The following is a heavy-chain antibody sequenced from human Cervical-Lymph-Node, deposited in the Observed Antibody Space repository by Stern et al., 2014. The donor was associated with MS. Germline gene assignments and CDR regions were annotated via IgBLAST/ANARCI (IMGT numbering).Heavy chain of an antibody. J-gene: IGHJ4*02. V-gene: IGHV3-33*01. CDR2: IWYDGSNK. Sequence: VQLVESGGGVVQPGRSLRLSCAASGFTFSSYGMHWVRQAPGKGLEWVAVIWYDGSNKYYADSVKGRFIITRDNSNNTLDLQMNSLRAEDTAVYYCARDRAIQLWYQGLDYWGQGTLVTVSS. D-gene: IGHD5-18*01. CDR1: GFTFSSYG. CDR3: ARDRAIQLWYQGLDY.